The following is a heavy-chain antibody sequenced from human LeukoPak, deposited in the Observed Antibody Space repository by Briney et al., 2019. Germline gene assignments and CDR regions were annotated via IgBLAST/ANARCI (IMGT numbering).Heavy chain of an antibody. CDR3: ARDRVYDSSGPFDY. Sequence: GASVKVSCKASGYTFTSYAIHWVRQAPGQRLEWMGWINAGNGNTKYSQKFQGRVTITRDTSTSTVYMELSSLRSEDTAVYYCARDRVYDSSGPFDYWGQGTLVTVSS. D-gene: IGHD3-22*01. CDR2: INAGNGNT. V-gene: IGHV1-3*01. CDR1: GYTFTSYA. J-gene: IGHJ4*02.